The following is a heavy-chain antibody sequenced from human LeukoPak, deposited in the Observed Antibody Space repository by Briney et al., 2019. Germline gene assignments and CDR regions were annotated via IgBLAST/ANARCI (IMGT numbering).Heavy chain of an antibody. CDR3: ASIY. Sequence: GRSLRLSCAASGFTFSNYGMHWVRQAPGKGLEWVAVLSYDGINKYYADSVKGRFTISRDNSKNTLYLQMNSLRAEDTAVYYCASIYWGQGTLVTVSS. V-gene: IGHV3-30*03. CDR1: GFTFSNYG. J-gene: IGHJ4*02. CDR2: LSYDGINK.